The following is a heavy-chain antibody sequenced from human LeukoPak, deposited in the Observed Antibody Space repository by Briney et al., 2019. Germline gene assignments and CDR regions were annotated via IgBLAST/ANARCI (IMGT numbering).Heavy chain of an antibody. CDR1: GFTFDDYA. D-gene: IGHD1-26*01. CDR3: AKDISGSGSYYFDF. CDR2: ISWNSGKI. V-gene: IGHV3-9*01. Sequence: PGGSLRLSCTGSGFTFDDYAMHWVRQAPGKGLEWVSAISWNSGKIGYADSVKGRFTISRDNAQNSLHLQKNSLRAEDTALYYCAKDISGSGSYYFDFWGQGTLVTVSS. J-gene: IGHJ4*02.